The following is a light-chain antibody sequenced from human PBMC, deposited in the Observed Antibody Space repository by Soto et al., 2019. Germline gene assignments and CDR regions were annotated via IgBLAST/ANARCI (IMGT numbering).Light chain of an antibody. CDR3: ASWDDSLNGYV. V-gene: IGLV1-44*01. Sequence: QSVLAQPPSASGTPGQRVTISCSGNSSNIGSNTVNWYHQFPGTAPKLLIYSNNQRPSGVPDRFSGSKSGTSASLAISGLQSEDEADYYCASWDDSLNGYVFGTGTKVT. CDR2: SNN. J-gene: IGLJ1*01. CDR1: SSNIGSNT.